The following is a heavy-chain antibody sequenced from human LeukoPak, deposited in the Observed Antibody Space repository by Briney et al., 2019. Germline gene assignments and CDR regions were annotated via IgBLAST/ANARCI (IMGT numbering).Heavy chain of an antibody. Sequence: GGSLRLSCVASEFTFGGYALHWVRQAPAKGLGWVAFISSDGSNKHYADSAKGRFTISRDNSKNTLFLQMNNLRREDTATYFCARDYQAAFDIWGQGTMVTVSS. V-gene: IGHV3-30-3*01. J-gene: IGHJ3*02. CDR1: EFTFGGYA. CDR3: ARDYQAAFDI. D-gene: IGHD3-16*02. CDR2: ISSDGSNK.